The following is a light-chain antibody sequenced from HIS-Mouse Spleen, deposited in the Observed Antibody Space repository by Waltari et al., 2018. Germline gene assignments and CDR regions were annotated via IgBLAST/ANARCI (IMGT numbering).Light chain of an antibody. J-gene: IGLJ2*01. CDR3: YSTDSSGNHRV. V-gene: IGLV3-10*01. CDR2: EDS. Sequence: SYELTHPPSVSVSPGQTARITCPGDALPTKYAYWYQQKSGQAPVLVLYEDSKRPSGIPVRFSGSSSGTMATLTISGAQVEEEADYYCYSTDSSGNHRVFGGGTNLTVL. CDR1: ALPTKY.